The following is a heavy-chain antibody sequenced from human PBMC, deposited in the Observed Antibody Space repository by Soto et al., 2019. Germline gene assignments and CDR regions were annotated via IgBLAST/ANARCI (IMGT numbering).Heavy chain of an antibody. CDR2: ISGSGGGS. CDR3: AKGSMSDAFYI. Sequence: GGSLRLSCAASGITFSSNAMSWVHQAPGKGLEWLSAISGSGGGSDYADSVTGRFTISRDNSKNTLYLQMHSLRAAETAVCYSAKGSMSDAFYIWGKGTMFTGSS. J-gene: IGHJ3*02. CDR1: GITFSSNA. D-gene: IGHD3-16*01. V-gene: IGHV3-23*01.